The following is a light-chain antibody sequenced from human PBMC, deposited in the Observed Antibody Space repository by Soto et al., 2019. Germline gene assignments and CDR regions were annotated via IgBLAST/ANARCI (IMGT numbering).Light chain of an antibody. V-gene: IGLV2-11*01. CDR1: NSDVGGYDY. J-gene: IGLJ2*01. CDR3: CSYAGSYTVI. CDR2: DLI. Sequence: QSALTQPRSVSGFPGQSVTIYCTGTNSDVGGYDYVSWYRQHPGKAPKLLIYDLIKRPSGVPDRFSGSKSGNTAYLTISGLQAEDEADYHCCSYAGSYTVILGGGTKLTVL.